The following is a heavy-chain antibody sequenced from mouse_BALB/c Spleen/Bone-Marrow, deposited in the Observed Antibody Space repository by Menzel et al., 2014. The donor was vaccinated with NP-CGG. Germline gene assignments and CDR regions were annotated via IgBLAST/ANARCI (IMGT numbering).Heavy chain of an antibody. D-gene: IGHD2-3*01. CDR1: GFSLISYG. CDR3: AIDGYYAMDY. V-gene: IGHV2-5-1*01. J-gene: IGHJ4*01. CDR2: IWRGGST. Sequence: VQVVESGPSLVQPSQSLSITCTVSGFSLISYGVHWVRQSPGKGLEWLGVIWRGGSTDYNAAFMSRLSITKDNSKSQVFFKMNSLQADDTAIYYCAIDGYYAMDYWGQGTSVTVSS.